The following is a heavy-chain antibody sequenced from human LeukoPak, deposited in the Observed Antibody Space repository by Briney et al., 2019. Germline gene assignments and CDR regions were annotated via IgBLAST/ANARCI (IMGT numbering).Heavy chain of an antibody. V-gene: IGHV3-15*01. CDR3: TTGGTFTMIVVTPNDGMDV. CDR2: IKSKTDGGTT. CDR1: GFTFSNAW. D-gene: IGHD3-22*01. Sequence: GGSLRLSCAASGFTFSNAWMSWVRQAPGKGLEWVGRIKSKTDGGTTDYAAPVKGRFTISRDDSKNTLYLQMNSLKTEDTAVYYCTTGGTFTMIVVTPNDGMDVWGQETTVPVSS. J-gene: IGHJ6*02.